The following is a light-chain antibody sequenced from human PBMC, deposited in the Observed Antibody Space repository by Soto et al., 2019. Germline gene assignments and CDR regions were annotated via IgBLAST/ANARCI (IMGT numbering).Light chain of an antibody. V-gene: IGKV3-15*01. J-gene: IGKJ1*01. CDR1: QSVSSN. Sequence: EIVMTQSPATLSVSPGERATLSCRASQSVSSNLAWYQQKPGQAPRLLIYGASTRATGIPARFSGSGSGTEFTRTISSLQYEDVAVYYCQQYNNWPSGTFGQGTKVEIK. CDR3: QQYNNWPSGT. CDR2: GAS.